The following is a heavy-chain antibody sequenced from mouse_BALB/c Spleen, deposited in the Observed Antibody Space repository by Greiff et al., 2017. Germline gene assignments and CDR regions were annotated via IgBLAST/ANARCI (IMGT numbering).Heavy chain of an antibody. J-gene: IGHJ1*01. V-gene: IGHV1-80*01. Sequence: VKLQESGAELVRTGSSVKISCKASGYAFSSYWMNWVKQRPGQGLEWIGQIYPGDGDTNYNGKFKGKATLTADKSSSTAYMQLSSLTSEDSAVYFCARVRPRSYWYFDVWGAGTTVTVSS. CDR3: ARVRPRSYWYFDV. CDR1: GYAFSSYW. CDR2: IYPGDGDT.